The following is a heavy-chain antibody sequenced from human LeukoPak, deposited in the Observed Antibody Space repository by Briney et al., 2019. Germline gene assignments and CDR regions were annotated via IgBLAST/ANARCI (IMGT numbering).Heavy chain of an antibody. Sequence: GGSLRLSCAASGFTFSSYAMHWVRQAPGKGLEWVAVISYDGSNKYYADSVKGRFTISRDDSKNTLYLQMNSLRVEDTAVHYCARDPYGGNSELYYYYYGMDVWGQGTTVTVSS. D-gene: IGHD4-23*01. J-gene: IGHJ6*02. CDR3: ARDPYGGNSELYYYYYGMDV. CDR2: ISYDGSNK. CDR1: GFTFSSYA. V-gene: IGHV3-30*04.